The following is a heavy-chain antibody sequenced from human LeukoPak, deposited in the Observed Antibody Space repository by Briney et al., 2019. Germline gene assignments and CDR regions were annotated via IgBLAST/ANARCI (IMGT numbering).Heavy chain of an antibody. D-gene: IGHD5-12*01. CDR3: AKSVVATILTFDY. J-gene: IGHJ4*02. V-gene: IGHV3-23*01. CDR2: ISGSGGST. CDR1: GFTFSSYA. Sequence: SGGSLRLSCAASGFTFSSYAMSWVRQAPGKGLEWVSAISGSGGSTYYADSVKGRFTISRDNSKNTLYLQMNSLRAEDTAVYYCAKSVVATILTFDYWGQGTLVTVSS.